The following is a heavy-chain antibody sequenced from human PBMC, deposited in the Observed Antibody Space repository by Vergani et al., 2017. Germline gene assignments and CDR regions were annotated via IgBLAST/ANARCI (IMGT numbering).Heavy chain of an antibody. Sequence: EVQLVQSGAEVKKPGESLRISCKGSGYSFTSYWISWVRQMPGKGLEWMGRIDPSDSYTNYSPSFQGHVTISADKSISTAYLQWSSLKASDTAMYYCARHIALDSSGWGTYNWFDPWGQGTLVTVSS. J-gene: IGHJ5*02. V-gene: IGHV5-10-1*03. CDR3: ARHIALDSSGWGTYNWFDP. CDR1: GYSFTSYW. CDR2: IDPSDSYT. D-gene: IGHD6-19*01.